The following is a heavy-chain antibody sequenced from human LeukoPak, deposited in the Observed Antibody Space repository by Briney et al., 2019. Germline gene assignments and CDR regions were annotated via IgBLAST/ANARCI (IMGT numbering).Heavy chain of an antibody. J-gene: IGHJ4*02. Sequence: ASVKVSCKASGYTFIDHYVHWVRQAPGQGLEWMGRLSPNNGGTKYAQNFQDRVTMTRDTSISTASMALSSLTSDDAAVYYCARALQVGATHYFDYWGQGTLVTVSS. CDR2: LSPNNGGT. V-gene: IGHV1-2*06. D-gene: IGHD1-26*01. CDR1: GYTFIDHY. CDR3: ARALQVGATHYFDY.